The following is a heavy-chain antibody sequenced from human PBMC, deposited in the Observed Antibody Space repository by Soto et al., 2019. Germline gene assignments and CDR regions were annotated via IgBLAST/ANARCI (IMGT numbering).Heavy chain of an antibody. V-gene: IGHV3-64D*06. D-gene: IGHD5-12*01. CDR2: IRGNGDPP. J-gene: IGHJ4*02. CDR1: GFTFSSYA. Sequence: GGSLRLSCSASGFTFSSYAMHWVRQAPGKGLEYVSGIRGNGDPPFYADSVKGRFTISRDNSKNTLYLQMSSLGADDTAVYYCVKSRGGNNFDFFDWGQGALVTVSS. CDR3: VKSRGGNNFDFFD.